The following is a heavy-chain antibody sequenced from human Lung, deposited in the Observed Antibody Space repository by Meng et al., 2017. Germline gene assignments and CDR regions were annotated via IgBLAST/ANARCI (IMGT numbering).Heavy chain of an antibody. Sequence: RVESGGGLVQPGGSLRLSCADSGFTFSTHWMHWVRQAPGKGLEWVSRITGDGSSTIYADSVQGRFTMSRDNAKNTLSLQMNSLRAEDTAVYYCARGGVTTDDWGQGTLVTVSS. CDR1: GFTFSTHW. D-gene: IGHD4-17*01. CDR3: ARGGVTTDD. CDR2: ITGDGSST. J-gene: IGHJ4*02. V-gene: IGHV3-74*01.